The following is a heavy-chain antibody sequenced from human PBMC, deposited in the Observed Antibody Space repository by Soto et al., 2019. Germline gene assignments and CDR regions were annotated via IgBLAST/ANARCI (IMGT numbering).Heavy chain of an antibody. Sequence: SETLSLTCTVSGGSISSGGYYWSWIRQHPGKGLEWIGYIYYSGSTYYNPSLKSRVTISVDTSKNQFSLKLSSVTAADTAVYYCARTPRIVVPAADFDYWGQGTPVTVSS. CDR3: ARTPRIVVPAADFDY. J-gene: IGHJ4*02. V-gene: IGHV4-31*03. CDR2: IYYSGST. D-gene: IGHD2-2*01. CDR1: GGSISSGGYY.